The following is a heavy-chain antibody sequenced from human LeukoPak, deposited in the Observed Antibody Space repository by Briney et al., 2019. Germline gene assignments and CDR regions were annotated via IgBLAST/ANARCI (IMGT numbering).Heavy chain of an antibody. D-gene: IGHD2-2*01. CDR2: ISYDGRNI. CDR3: AKGPLKGTAAAIDY. V-gene: IGHV3-30*18. Sequence: GKSLRLSCAASGFTFNNYGMHWVRQAPGKGLEWVAVISYDGRNIHYPDSVKGRFTISRDISTDTLWLQMDSLRTEDTAVYYCAKGPLKGTAAAIDYWGQGPWSPSPQ. CDR1: GFTFNNYG. J-gene: IGHJ4*02.